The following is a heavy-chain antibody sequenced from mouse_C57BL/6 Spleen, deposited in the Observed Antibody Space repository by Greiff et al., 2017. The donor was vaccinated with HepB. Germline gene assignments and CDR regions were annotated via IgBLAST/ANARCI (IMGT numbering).Heavy chain of an antibody. D-gene: IGHD2-4*01. V-gene: IGHV1-64*01. CDR2: IHPNSGST. CDR3: ARSGNDYDWYFDV. CDR1: GYTFTSYW. J-gene: IGHJ1*03. Sequence: QVQLQQPGAELVKPGASVKLSCKASGYTFTSYWMHWVKQRPGQGLEWIGMIHPNSGSTNYNEKFKSKATLTVDKSSSTAYMQLSSLTSEDSAVYYCARSGNDYDWYFDVWGTGTTVTVSS.